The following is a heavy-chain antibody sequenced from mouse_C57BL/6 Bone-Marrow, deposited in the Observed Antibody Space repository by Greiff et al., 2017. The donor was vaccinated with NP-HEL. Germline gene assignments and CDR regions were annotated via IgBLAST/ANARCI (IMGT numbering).Heavy chain of an antibody. CDR3: ARGAYYSKKGRAMDY. CDR2: IDPNSGGT. D-gene: IGHD2-5*01. CDR1: GYTFTSYW. Sequence: QVQLKQPGAELVKPGASVKLSCKASGYTFTSYWMHWVKQRPGRGLEWIGRIDPNSGGTKYNEKFKSKATLTVDKPSSTAYMQLSSLTSEDSAVYYCARGAYYSKKGRAMDYWGQGTSVTVSS. J-gene: IGHJ4*01. V-gene: IGHV1-72*01.